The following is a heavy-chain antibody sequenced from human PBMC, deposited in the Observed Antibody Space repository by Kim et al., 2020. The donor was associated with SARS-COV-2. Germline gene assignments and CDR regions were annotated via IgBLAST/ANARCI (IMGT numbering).Heavy chain of an antibody. CDR3: AKEEISDTAMGRYFDY. CDR1: GFTFSSYG. CDR2: ISYDGSNK. D-gene: IGHD5-18*01. V-gene: IGHV3-30*18. J-gene: IGHJ4*02. Sequence: GGSLRLSCAASGFTFSSYGMHWVRQAPGKGLEWVAVISYDGSNKYYADSVKGRFTISRDNSKNTLYLQMNSLRAEDTAVYYCAKEEISDTAMGRYFDYWGQGTLVTVSS.